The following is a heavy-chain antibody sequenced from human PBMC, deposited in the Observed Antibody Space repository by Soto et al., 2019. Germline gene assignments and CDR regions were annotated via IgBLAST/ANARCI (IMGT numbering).Heavy chain of an antibody. V-gene: IGHV3-53*01. CDR1: GFTVSSNF. CDR3: ARDLNYGSGSYEGMDV. CDR2: IYSGGTT. D-gene: IGHD3-10*01. Sequence: GGSLRLSCAAAGFTVSSNFMNWVRQAPGKGLEWVSVIYSGGTTYYADSVKGRFTISRDNSKNTVYLQMNRLRAEDTAVYYCARDLNYGSGSYEGMDVWGQGTTGTVSS. J-gene: IGHJ6*02.